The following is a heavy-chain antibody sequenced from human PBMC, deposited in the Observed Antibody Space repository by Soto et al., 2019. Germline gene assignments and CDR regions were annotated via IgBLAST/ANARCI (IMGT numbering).Heavy chain of an antibody. D-gene: IGHD3-3*01. V-gene: IGHV4-34*01. J-gene: IGHJ4*02. Sequence: SETLSLTCAVYGGSFSGSYWSWIRQPPGKGLEWIGEINHSGSTNYNPSLKSRVTISVDTSKNQFSLKLSSVTAADTAVYYCARNDRGITIFGVVIHRAFDYWGQGTLVTVSS. CDR2: INHSGST. CDR1: GGSFSGSY. CDR3: ARNDRGITIFGVVIHRAFDY.